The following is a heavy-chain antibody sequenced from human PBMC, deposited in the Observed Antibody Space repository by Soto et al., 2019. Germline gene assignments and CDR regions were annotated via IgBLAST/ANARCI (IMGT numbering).Heavy chain of an antibody. V-gene: IGHV4-34*01. Sequence: QVQLQQWGAGLLKPSENLSLTCAVYGRSFSGYYWSWIRQPPGKGLEWIGEINHSGSTNYNPSLKSRVTISVDTSQNQFSLNLSSVTAADTAVYYCARAYGGNSGVFDYWGQGTLVTVSS. J-gene: IGHJ4*02. CDR2: INHSGST. CDR1: GRSFSGYY. CDR3: ARAYGGNSGVFDY. D-gene: IGHD4-17*01.